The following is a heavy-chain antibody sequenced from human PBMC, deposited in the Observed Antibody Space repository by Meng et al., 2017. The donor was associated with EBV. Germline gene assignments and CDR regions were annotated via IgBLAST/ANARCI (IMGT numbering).Heavy chain of an antibody. CDR2: IIPILGIA. CDR3: SRERPGGMATTPYFDY. V-gene: IGHV1-69*04. CDR1: GRTLSRYA. J-gene: IGHJ4*02. Sequence: QLGQAGAGVKNPRSVMKRSFKASGRTLSRYAIKRVRQAPGKRLEWTGRIIPILGIANYAKKFQGKGPITADKSTSTAYMELSRLRSEDTAVYYCSRERPGGMATTPYFDYWGQGTLVTVSS. D-gene: IGHD5-24*01.